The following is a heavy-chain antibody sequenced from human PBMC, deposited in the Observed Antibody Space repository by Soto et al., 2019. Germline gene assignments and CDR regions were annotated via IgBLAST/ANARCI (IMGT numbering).Heavy chain of an antibody. CDR2: ITYTGVST. Sequence: GGSLILSCAASEFSFDDSAMSWVRQAPGKGLEWVSSITYTGVSTYYADSVKGRFTISRDNSRDTLFLQMNSLRAEDTAVYYCARDLGGWPDYWGQGTLVTVSS. V-gene: IGHV3-23*01. CDR1: EFSFDDSA. CDR3: ARDLGGWPDY. J-gene: IGHJ4*02. D-gene: IGHD2-15*01.